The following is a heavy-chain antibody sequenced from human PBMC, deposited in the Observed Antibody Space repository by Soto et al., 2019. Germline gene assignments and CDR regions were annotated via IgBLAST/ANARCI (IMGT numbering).Heavy chain of an antibody. CDR2: ISSSSSTI. V-gene: IGHV3-48*02. CDR1: GFTFSSYS. D-gene: IGHD3-16*01. Sequence: GGSLRLSCAASGFTFSSYSMNWVRQAPGKGLEWVSYISSSSSTIYYADSVKGRFTISRDNAKNSLYLQMSSLRDEDTAVYYCARGPSGFGGTPYYYGMDVWGQGTTVTVSS. CDR3: ARGPSGFGGTPYYYGMDV. J-gene: IGHJ6*02.